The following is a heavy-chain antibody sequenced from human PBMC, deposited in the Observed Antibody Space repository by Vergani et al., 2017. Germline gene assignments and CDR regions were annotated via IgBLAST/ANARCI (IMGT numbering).Heavy chain of an antibody. CDR1: GGSISSGGYF. CDR3: ARTYGSGSYYPDC. Sequence: QVQLQESGPGLVKPSQTLSLTCTVSGGSISSGGYFWSWIRQHPGKGLEWIGYIYYSGSTYYNPSLKSRVTISVDTSKNQFSLKLSSVTAADTAVYYCARTYGSGSYYPDCWGQGTLVTVSS. V-gene: IGHV4-31*03. CDR2: IYYSGST. J-gene: IGHJ4*02. D-gene: IGHD3-10*01.